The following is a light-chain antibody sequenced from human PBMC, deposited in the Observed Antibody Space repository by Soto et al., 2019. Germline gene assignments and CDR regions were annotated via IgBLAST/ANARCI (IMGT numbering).Light chain of an antibody. CDR2: GAS. CDR3: PPYNDLFT. V-gene: IGKV3-15*01. CDR1: QSVSSN. J-gene: IGKJ3*01. Sequence: EIVMTQSPATLSVSPGERATLSCRASQSVSSNLAWYQQKPGQAPRLLIYGASTRATGITARFSGSGSGTEFHLTHSRLQAGEFAVYFLPPYNDLFTFGPGTKVDIK.